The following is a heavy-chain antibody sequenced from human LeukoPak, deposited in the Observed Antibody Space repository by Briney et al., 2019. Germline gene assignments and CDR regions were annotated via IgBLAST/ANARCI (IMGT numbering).Heavy chain of an antibody. Sequence: GGSLRLSCAASGFTFSNYAMSWVRQAPGKGLEWVSATSGSGSSTYYADSVKGRFTISRDNSKNTLYLQVNSLRAEDTAVYYCAKGSGYSSSSMAGWGQGTLVTVSS. CDR3: AKGSGYSSSSMAG. J-gene: IGHJ4*02. CDR2: TSGSGSST. D-gene: IGHD6-6*01. CDR1: GFTFSNYA. V-gene: IGHV3-23*01.